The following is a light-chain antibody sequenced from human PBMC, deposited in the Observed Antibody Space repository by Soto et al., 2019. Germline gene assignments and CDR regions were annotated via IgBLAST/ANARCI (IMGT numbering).Light chain of an antibody. J-gene: IGLJ2*01. Sequence: QSALPQPASVSGSPGQSITIYCSGTSSDVGDYYYVSWYQQHPGKAPKLLIYGVTDRPSGVSHRFSGSRSDSTASLTISGLQAEDEADYYCSSYTRGSTLIFGGGTKLTVL. CDR1: SSDVGDYYY. V-gene: IGLV2-14*01. CDR3: SSYTRGSTLI. CDR2: GVT.